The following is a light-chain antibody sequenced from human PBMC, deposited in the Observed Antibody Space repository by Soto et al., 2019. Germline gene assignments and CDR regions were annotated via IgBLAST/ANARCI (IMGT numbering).Light chain of an antibody. V-gene: IGKV3-20*01. J-gene: IGKJ1*01. CDR1: QSVSSSY. CDR3: QQYGISPKT. CDR2: GTT. Sequence: EIVLKQSPGTLSLSKGERATLSCRASQSVSSSYLAWYQQKPGQAPRLLIYGTTNRAAGIPDRFSGSGSGTDFTLTISRLEPEDSAVYFCQQYGISPKTFGQGTKVDIK.